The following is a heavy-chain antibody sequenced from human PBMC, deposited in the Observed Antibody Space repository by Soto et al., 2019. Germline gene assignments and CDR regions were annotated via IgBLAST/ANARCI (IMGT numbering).Heavy chain of an antibody. CDR3: ERCYCSIGSCSACWPLDL. Sequence: QVHLVQSGAEVKEPGASVKVSCQASGYTFTNYAISWVRQAPGQGLEWMGWISPSTGDTDQAQGFQDRFPMPLDTSTKTANMELRSLGTDETAVYYCERCYCSIGSCSACWPLDLWGPGTLVTVSS. D-gene: IGHD2-15*01. J-gene: IGHJ2*01. CDR2: ISPSTGDT. V-gene: IGHV1-18*01. CDR1: GYTFTNYA.